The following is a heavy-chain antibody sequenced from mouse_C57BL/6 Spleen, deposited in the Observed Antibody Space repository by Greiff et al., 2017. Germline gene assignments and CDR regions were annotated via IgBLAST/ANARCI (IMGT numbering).Heavy chain of an antibody. CDR1: GYTFTRYW. CDR3: AREGIYDGQYGVAY. D-gene: IGHD2-3*01. Sequence: QVQLQQPGAELVKPGASVKMSCTASGYTFTRYWITWVKQRPGQGLEWIGDIYPGSGSTNYNEKFKSKATLTVDTSSSTAYMQLSSLTSEDSAVYYCAREGIYDGQYGVAYWGQGTLVTVSA. V-gene: IGHV1-55*01. J-gene: IGHJ3*01. CDR2: IYPGSGST.